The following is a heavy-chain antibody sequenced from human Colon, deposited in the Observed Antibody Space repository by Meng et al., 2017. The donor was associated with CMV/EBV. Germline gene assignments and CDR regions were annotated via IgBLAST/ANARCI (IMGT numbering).Heavy chain of an antibody. D-gene: IGHD2-8*01. V-gene: IGHV3-7*01. J-gene: IGHJ4*02. CDR3: ASTGPLYGLYFCY. Sequence: GGSLRLSCAASGSSFSNSWMIWVRRAPGKGLEWVAKTNEDGSDKYYVDSVKGRSTTFRDNAKNSVYLQMNSLRAEDTAVCYCASTGPLYGLYFCYWGQGTLVTVSS. CDR2: TNEDGSDK. CDR1: GSSFSNSW.